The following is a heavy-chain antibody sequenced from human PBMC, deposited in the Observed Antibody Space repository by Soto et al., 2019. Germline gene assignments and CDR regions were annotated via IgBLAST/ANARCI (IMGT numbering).Heavy chain of an antibody. J-gene: IGHJ4*02. CDR2: ISWNSGNI. Sequence: EVQLEESGGALVQPGRSLRLSCAASGFTFDDYAMYWVRQVLGKGLEWVSSISWNSGNIGYADSVKGRFTTSRDNAENSLDLQMNSLRPEDTALYYCVRSKGGYSYGTPFDYCGQGTLVTVSS. CDR3: VRSKGGYSYGTPFDY. V-gene: IGHV3-9*01. CDR1: GFTFDDYA. D-gene: IGHD5-18*01.